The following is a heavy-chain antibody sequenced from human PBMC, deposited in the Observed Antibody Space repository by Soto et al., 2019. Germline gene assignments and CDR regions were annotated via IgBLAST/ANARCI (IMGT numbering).Heavy chain of an antibody. J-gene: IGHJ6*02. CDR1: GDSVPSDSAA. CDR3: ARGPSYCMDV. Sequence: PSQTLSLTCAISGDSVPSDSAAWNWIRQSRSRVLEWLGRSYYRFKWYNDYAVSVKSRITIIPVTSKNQFSLQLNSVTPERTVVYYCARGPSYCMDVWGQGTTVTVSS. CDR2: SYYRFKWYN. V-gene: IGHV6-1*01.